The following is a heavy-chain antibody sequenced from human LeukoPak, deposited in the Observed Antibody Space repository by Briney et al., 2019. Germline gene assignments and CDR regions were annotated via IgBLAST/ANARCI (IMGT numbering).Heavy chain of an antibody. Sequence: PGGSLRLSCAASGFTFNGYEMNWVRHAPGKGLEWVSYISSSGTIVYYADFVKGRFTISRDNAKNSLYLQMNSLRAEDTAVYYCARDRIVGGRPSLDYWGLGTLVTVSS. J-gene: IGHJ4*02. D-gene: IGHD1-26*01. V-gene: IGHV3-48*03. CDR3: ARDRIVGGRPSLDY. CDR1: GFTFNGYE. CDR2: ISSSGTIV.